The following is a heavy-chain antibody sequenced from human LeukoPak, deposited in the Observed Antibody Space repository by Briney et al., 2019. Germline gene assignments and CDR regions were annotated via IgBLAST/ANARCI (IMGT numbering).Heavy chain of an antibody. J-gene: IGHJ3*02. CDR2: INPSGGST. D-gene: IGHD3-9*01. Sequence: ASVKVSCKASGYTFTSYYMHWVRQAPGQGLEWMGIINPSGGSTSYAQKFQGRVTMTRDMSTSTVYMELSSLRSEDTAVYYCARVVIRGILTTTDPRGAFDIWGQGTMVTVSS. CDR3: ARVVIRGILTTTDPRGAFDI. CDR1: GYTFTSYY. V-gene: IGHV1-46*01.